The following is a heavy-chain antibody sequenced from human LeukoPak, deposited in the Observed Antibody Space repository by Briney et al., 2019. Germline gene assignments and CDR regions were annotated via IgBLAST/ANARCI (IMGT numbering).Heavy chain of an antibody. J-gene: IGHJ3*02. Sequence: GRSLRLSCAASGFTFDDYAMHWVRQAPGKGLEWVSGISWNSGSIGYADSVKGRSTISRDNAKNSLYLQMNSLRAEDTALYYCAKGGILTGYTDAFDIWGQGTMVTVSS. CDR3: AKGGILTGYTDAFDI. V-gene: IGHV3-9*01. CDR1: GFTFDDYA. D-gene: IGHD3-9*01. CDR2: ISWNSGSI.